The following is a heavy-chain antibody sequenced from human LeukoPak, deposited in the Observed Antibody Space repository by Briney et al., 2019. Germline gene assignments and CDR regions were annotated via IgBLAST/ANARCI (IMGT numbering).Heavy chain of an antibody. Sequence: LAGGSLRLSCAASGFTFSSYVMSWVRQAPGKGLEWVSAISGSGGSTYYADSVKGRFTISRDNSKNTLYLQMNSLRAEDTAVYYCARDQHVVRFLEWLSEYYFDYWGQGTLVTVSS. CDR2: ISGSGGST. CDR1: GFTFSSYV. V-gene: IGHV3-23*01. J-gene: IGHJ4*02. CDR3: ARDQHVVRFLEWLSEYYFDY. D-gene: IGHD3-3*01.